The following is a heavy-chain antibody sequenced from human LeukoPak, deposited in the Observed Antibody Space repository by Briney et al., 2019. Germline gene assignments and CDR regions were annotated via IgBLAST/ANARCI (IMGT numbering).Heavy chain of an antibody. CDR1: GYTFTSYY. Sequence: SVKVSCKASGYTFTSYYMHWVRQAPGQGLEWMGGIIPIFGTANYAQKFQGRVTITADESTSTAYMELSSLRSEDTAVYYCAREGGYSGYDYYYYGMDVWGQGTTVTVSS. D-gene: IGHD5-12*01. V-gene: IGHV1-69*13. CDR3: AREGGYSGYDYYYYGMDV. J-gene: IGHJ6*02. CDR2: IIPIFGTA.